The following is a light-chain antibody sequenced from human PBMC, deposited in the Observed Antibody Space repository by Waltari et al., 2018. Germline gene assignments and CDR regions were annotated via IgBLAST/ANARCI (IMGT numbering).Light chain of an antibody. J-gene: IGLJ2*01. CDR2: DVS. Sequence: QSALTQPASVSGSPGQSITLPCTGTSSDVGGSNYVSWYQQHPGKAPKLLIYDVSNRPSGVSNRFSGSKSGNTASLTISGLQAEDEADYYCSSYTSSSPVVFGGGTKLTVL. V-gene: IGLV2-14*03. CDR1: SSDVGGSNY. CDR3: SSYTSSSPVV.